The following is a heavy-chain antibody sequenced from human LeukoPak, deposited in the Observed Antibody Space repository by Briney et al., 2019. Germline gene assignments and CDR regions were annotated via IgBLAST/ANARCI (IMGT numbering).Heavy chain of an antibody. Sequence: SETLSLTCAVYGGSFSGYYWSWIRQPPGKGPEWIGEINHSGSTNCNPSLKSRVTISVDTSKNQFSLKLSSVTAADTAVYYCARGYCSGGSCSFDYWGQGTLVTVSS. CDR1: GGSFSGYY. D-gene: IGHD2-15*01. V-gene: IGHV4-34*01. CDR3: ARGYCSGGSCSFDY. J-gene: IGHJ4*02. CDR2: INHSGST.